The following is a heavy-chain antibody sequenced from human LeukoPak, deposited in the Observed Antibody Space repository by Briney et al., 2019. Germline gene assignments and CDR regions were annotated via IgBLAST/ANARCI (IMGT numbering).Heavy chain of an antibody. Sequence: SVKVSCKASGGTFSSYAMHWVRQAPGQGLEWMGGIIPIFGTANYAQKFQGRVTLTADKSTSTDYKELSRMRSEDTAVYYGERPLDACDFDYWGQGTLVTVSS. J-gene: IGHJ4*02. CDR3: ERPLDACDFDY. CDR2: IIPIFGTA. V-gene: IGHV1-69*06. CDR1: GGTFSSYA. D-gene: IGHD1-1*01.